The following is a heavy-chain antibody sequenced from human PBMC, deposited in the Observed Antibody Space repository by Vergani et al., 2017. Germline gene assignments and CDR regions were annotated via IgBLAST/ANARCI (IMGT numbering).Heavy chain of an antibody. J-gene: IGHJ5*02. CDR2: ITWNGDTT. V-gene: IGHV3-43*01. CDR1: GFPFDDYA. Sequence: VQLVESGGGVVQPGGSLRLSCAASGFPFDDYAMHWVRQVPGKGLEWISLITWNGDTTYYADSVRGRFTISRDNTKNSVSLQMNSLRPEDTAFYYCAKDGRNNGYNWFDPWGQGTQVTVSS. D-gene: IGHD1/OR15-1a*01. CDR3: AKDGRNNGYNWFDP.